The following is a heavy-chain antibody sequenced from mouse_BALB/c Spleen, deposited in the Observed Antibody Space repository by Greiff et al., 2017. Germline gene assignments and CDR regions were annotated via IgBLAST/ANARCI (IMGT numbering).Heavy chain of an antibody. CDR1: GYTFTSYW. J-gene: IGHJ2*01. Sequence: DLVKPGASVKLSCKASGYTFTSYWITWINQRPGQGLEWIGRIAPGSGSTYYNEMFKGKATLTVDTSSSTAYIQLSSLSSEDSAVYFCARGYDGYYFDYWGQGTTLTVSS. V-gene: IGHV1S41*01. D-gene: IGHD2-3*01. CDR2: IAPGSGST. CDR3: ARGYDGYYFDY.